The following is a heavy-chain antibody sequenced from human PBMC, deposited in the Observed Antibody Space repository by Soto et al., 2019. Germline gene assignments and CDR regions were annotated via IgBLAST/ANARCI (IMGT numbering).Heavy chain of an antibody. CDR3: AKDLRYYDILTGYPLYYYYGMDV. D-gene: IGHD3-9*01. V-gene: IGHV3-30*18. CDR2: ISYDGSNK. J-gene: IGHJ6*02. CDR1: GFTFSSYG. Sequence: QVQLVESGGGVVQPGRSLRLSCAASGFTFSSYGMHWVRQAPGKGLEWVAVISYDGSNKYYADSVKGRFTISRDNSKNTLYLQMNSLRAEDTAVYYCAKDLRYYDILTGYPLYYYYGMDVWGQGTTVTVSS.